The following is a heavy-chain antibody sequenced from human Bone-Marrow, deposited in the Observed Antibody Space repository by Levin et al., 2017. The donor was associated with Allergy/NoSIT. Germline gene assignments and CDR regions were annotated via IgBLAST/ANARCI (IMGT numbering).Heavy chain of an antibody. D-gene: IGHD3-22*01. Sequence: GESLKISCATSGFTFRSYSMSWVRQAPGKGLEWVAGIASYGDERYYADSVKGRFTISRDVSESTLFLQMASLTAEDTALYYCAASYYVDTSGFDYWGQGTQVKVSS. J-gene: IGHJ4*02. CDR1: GFTFRSYS. CDR2: IASYGDER. CDR3: AASYYVDTSGFDY. V-gene: IGHV3-23*01.